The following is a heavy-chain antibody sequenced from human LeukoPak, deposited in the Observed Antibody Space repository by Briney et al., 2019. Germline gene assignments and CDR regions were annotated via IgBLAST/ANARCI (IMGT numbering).Heavy chain of an antibody. CDR1: GYTFTSYG. V-gene: IGHV1-18*01. J-gene: IGHJ1*01. CDR2: ISAYNGNT. Sequence: ASVKVSCKASGYTFTSYGISWVRQAPGQGLEWMGWISAYNGNTNYAQKLQGRVTMTTDTSTSTAYMELRSPKSDDTAVYYCARGDCSGGSCYLPEYLQHWGQGTLVTVSS. CDR3: ARGDCSGGSCYLPEYLQH. D-gene: IGHD2-15*01.